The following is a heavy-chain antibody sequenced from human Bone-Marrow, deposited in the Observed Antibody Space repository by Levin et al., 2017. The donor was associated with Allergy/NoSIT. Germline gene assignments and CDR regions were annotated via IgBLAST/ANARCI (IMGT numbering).Heavy chain of an antibody. Sequence: GESLKISCAASGFTFSSYAMHWVRQAPGKGLEYVSGISSSGDTTYYANSVKGRFTISRDNPRSTLYLQMGSLRAEDMAVYHCAKGGTRQTWWLLGPFDPWGQGTPVTVSS. D-gene: IGHD5-12*01. J-gene: IGHJ5*02. V-gene: IGHV3-64*01. CDR3: AKGGTRQTWWLLGPFDP. CDR2: ISSSGDTT. CDR1: GFTFSSYA.